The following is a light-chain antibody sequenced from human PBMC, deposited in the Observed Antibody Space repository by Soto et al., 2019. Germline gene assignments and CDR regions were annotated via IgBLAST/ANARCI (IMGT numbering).Light chain of an antibody. V-gene: IGLV2-14*01. J-gene: IGLJ1*01. Sequence: QSALTQPASVSGSPGQSSTISCTGTSSDVGGYNYVSWYQQHPGKAPKLMIYEVSNRPSGVSNRFSGSKSGNTASLTISGLQAEDEADYYCSSSTSSSTPYVFGTGTKVTVL. CDR2: EVS. CDR3: SSSTSSSTPYV. CDR1: SSDVGGYNY.